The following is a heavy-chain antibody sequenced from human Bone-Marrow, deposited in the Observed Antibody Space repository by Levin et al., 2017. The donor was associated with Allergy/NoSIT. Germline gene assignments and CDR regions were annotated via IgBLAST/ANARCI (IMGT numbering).Heavy chain of an antibody. CDR1: GYTFTGYY. D-gene: IGHD7-27*01. J-gene: IGHJ4*02. V-gene: IGHV1-2*02. CDR2: INPKNGET. Sequence: ASVKVSCKASGYTFTGYYIHWVRQAPGQGLQWMGWINPKNGETNYAQNFEARVAMTSDTSISAAYMQMSSLRSDDTAVYFCARGLGHSDYWGQGTLVTVSS. CDR3: ARGLGHSDY.